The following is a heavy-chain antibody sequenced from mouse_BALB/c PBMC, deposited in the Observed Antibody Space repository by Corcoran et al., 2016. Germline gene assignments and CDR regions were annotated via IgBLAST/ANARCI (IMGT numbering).Heavy chain of an antibody. CDR2: INPNNGGT. CDR1: GYSFTGYY. J-gene: IGHJ4*01. CDR3: ARNYRNAMDY. Sequence: EVQLQQSGPELVKPGASVKISCKASGYSFTGYYMHWVKQSHVKSLEWIGRINPNNGGTSYNQKFKGKATLTVDKSSSTAYMELRSLTSEDSAVYYCARNYRNAMDYWGQGTSVTVSS. D-gene: IGHD2-14*01. V-gene: IGHV1-22*01.